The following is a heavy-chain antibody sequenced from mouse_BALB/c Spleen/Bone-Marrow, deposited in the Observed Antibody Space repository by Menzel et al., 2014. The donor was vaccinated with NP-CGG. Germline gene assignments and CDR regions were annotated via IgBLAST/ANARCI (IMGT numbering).Heavy chain of an antibody. CDR2: IRLKSTNYAT. CDR3: ACNYEDAMDY. D-gene: IGHD2-1*01. CDR1: GFTFSHSW. Sequence: EVKLVESGGGLVQPGGCMKLSCVASGFTFSHSWMNWVRQSPEKGLEWVAEIRLKSTNYATHYAESVNGRFTISRDDSKSSVYLQMNNLRAEDTAFYYRACNYEDAMDYWGQGTSVTVSS. V-gene: IGHV6-6*02. J-gene: IGHJ4*01.